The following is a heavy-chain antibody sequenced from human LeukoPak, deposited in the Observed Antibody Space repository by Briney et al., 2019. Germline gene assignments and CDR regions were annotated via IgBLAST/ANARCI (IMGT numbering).Heavy chain of an antibody. Sequence: GASVKVSCKASGYTFTSYDINWVRQATGQGLEWMGWMNPNSGNTGYAQKFQGRVTITRNTSISTAYMELSSLRSEDTAVYYCARSIVGATTDNWFDPWGQGTLVTVSS. J-gene: IGHJ5*02. CDR3: ARSIVGATTDNWFDP. D-gene: IGHD1-26*01. CDR1: GYTFTSYD. V-gene: IGHV1-8*03. CDR2: MNPNSGNT.